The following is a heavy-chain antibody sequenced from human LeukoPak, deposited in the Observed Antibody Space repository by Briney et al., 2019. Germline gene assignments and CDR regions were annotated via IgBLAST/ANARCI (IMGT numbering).Heavy chain of an antibody. Sequence: GRSLRLSCAASGFTFSNSVMSWVRQAPGKGLEWVARLVYDARSDYANSVKGRFSISRDDSKNTLFLDMSNLRVEDTALYYCARDLSAAFDFWGQGVLVTVSS. CDR3: ARDLSAAFDF. D-gene: IGHD6-25*01. V-gene: IGHV3-33*08. CDR2: LVYDARS. CDR1: GFTFSNSV. J-gene: IGHJ4*02.